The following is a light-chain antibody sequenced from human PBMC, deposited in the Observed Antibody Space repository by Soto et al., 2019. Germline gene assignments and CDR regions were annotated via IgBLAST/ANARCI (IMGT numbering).Light chain of an antibody. Sequence: DIVMTQSPDSLAVSLGERATINCKSSQSVLYSSNNKNYLAWYQQKPGQPPKLLIYWASTRESGVPDRFSGSGSGTDFTLTISSLQAEDVAVYYCQQYYSTPPLVTFGGGTTVEIK. J-gene: IGKJ4*01. CDR1: QSVLYSSNNKNY. V-gene: IGKV4-1*01. CDR2: WAS. CDR3: QQYYSTPPLVT.